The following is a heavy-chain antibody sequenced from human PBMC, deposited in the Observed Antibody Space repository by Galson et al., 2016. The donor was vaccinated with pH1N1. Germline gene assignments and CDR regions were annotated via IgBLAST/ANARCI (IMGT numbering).Heavy chain of an antibody. J-gene: IGHJ4*02. Sequence: SETLSLTCTVSGASVTSRRHYWDWIRQPPGKGLEWLGNIHSSGSSYYNPSLKSRVSISVDTSKNQFSLHVRSVTAADTAVYYCASRGSSFWVFWGQGTLATVSS. V-gene: IGHV4-39*01. CDR2: IHSSGSS. CDR3: ASRGSSFWVF. D-gene: IGHD6-13*01. CDR1: GASVTSRRHY.